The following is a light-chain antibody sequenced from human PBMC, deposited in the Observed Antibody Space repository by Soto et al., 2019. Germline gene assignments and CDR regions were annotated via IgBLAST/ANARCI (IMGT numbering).Light chain of an antibody. V-gene: IGKV1-8*01. Sequence: ALHMTQSPSSFSASTGDRITITCRASQGISTYLAWYQQKPGKAPKVLIYAASTLQSGVPSRFSGSGSGTDFTLTISCLQSEDFASYYCQQYYSYPLTFGGGTKVEIK. J-gene: IGKJ4*01. CDR3: QQYYSYPLT. CDR1: QGISTY. CDR2: AAS.